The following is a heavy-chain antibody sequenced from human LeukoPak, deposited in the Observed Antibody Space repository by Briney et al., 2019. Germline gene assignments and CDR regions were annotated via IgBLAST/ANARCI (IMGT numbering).Heavy chain of an antibody. CDR1: GFTFSSYA. J-gene: IGHJ5*02. CDR2: ISSSSSYI. Sequence: PGGSLRLSCAASGFTFSSYAMSWVRQAPGKGLEWVSSISSSSSYIYYVDSVKGRFTISRDNAKNSLYLQMNSLRAEDTAVYYCAREGPAIGFDPWGQGTLVTVSS. CDR3: AREGPAIGFDP. V-gene: IGHV3-21*01.